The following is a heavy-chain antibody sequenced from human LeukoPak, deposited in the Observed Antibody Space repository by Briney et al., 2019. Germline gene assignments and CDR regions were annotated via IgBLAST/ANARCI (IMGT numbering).Heavy chain of an antibody. CDR1: GLSFSTYD. CDR3: ARRGYSSSWAYFDY. D-gene: IGHD6-13*01. V-gene: IGHV3-13*01. Sequence: QPGGSLRLSCAASGLSFSTYDMHWVRQVTGKGLEWVSAIGTAGDTHYVDSVKGRFTISRENAKNSLYLQMNSLRAGDTAVYYCARRGYSSSWAYFDYWGQGILVTVSS. J-gene: IGHJ4*02. CDR2: IGTAGDT.